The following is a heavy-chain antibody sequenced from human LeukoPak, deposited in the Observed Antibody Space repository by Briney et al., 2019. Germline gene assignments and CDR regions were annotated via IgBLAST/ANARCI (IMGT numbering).Heavy chain of an antibody. CDR1: GGSISGYY. Sequence: SETLSLTCTVSGGSISGYYWSWIRQPPGEGLEWLGYIYYGGNTNYNPSLKSRVTISVDTKNQFSLNLSSVTAADTAVYYCARVPSRFGSSTWYFDLWGRGTLVAVSS. CDR3: ARVPSRFGSSTWYFDL. CDR2: IYYGGNT. J-gene: IGHJ2*01. D-gene: IGHD3-10*01. V-gene: IGHV4-59*01.